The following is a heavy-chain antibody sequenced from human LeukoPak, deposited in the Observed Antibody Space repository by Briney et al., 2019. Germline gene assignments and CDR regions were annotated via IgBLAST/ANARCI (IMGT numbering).Heavy chain of an antibody. V-gene: IGHV3-9*01. D-gene: IGHD6-13*01. CDR1: GFTFDDYA. CDR3: AKDIAAAGKSGFDY. CDR2: ISWNSGSI. J-gene: IGHJ4*02. Sequence: PGRSLRLSCAASGFTFDDYAMHWVRQAPGKGLEWVSGISWNSGSIVYADSVKGRFTISRDNAKNSLYLQMNSLRAEDTALYYCAKDIAAAGKSGFDYWGQGTLVTVSS.